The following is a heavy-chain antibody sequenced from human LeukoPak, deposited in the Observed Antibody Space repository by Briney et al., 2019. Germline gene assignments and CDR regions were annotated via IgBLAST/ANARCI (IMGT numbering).Heavy chain of an antibody. CDR2: ISASGYST. D-gene: IGHD3/OR15-3a*01. Sequence: GGSLRLSCAASGFTFSSYAMSWVRQAPGKGLEWVSAISASGYSTYYADSVKGRFTTSRDNSKNTLYLQMNSLRAEDTAVYYCAKDGRGGLFDYWGQGTLVTVSS. J-gene: IGHJ4*02. CDR3: AKDGRGGLFDY. V-gene: IGHV3-23*01. CDR1: GFTFSSYA.